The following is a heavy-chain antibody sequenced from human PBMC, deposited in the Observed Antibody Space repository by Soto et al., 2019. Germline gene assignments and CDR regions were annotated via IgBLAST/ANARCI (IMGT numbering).Heavy chain of an antibody. Sequence: GESLKISCKGSGYSFTSYWIGWVRQMPGKGLEWMGIIYPGDSDTRYSPSFQGQVTISADKSISTAYLQWSSLRAEDTAVYYCVKASVVVITTGYFDYWGQGTLVTVSS. D-gene: IGHD3-22*01. V-gene: IGHV5-51*01. CDR3: VKASVVVITTGYFDY. CDR2: IYPGDSDT. J-gene: IGHJ4*02. CDR1: GYSFTSYW.